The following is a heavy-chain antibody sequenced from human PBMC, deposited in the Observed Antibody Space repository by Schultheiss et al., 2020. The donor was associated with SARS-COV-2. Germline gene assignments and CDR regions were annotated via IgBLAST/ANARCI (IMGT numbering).Heavy chain of an antibody. Sequence: SETLSLTCAVYGGSFSGYYWSWIRQPPGKGLEWIGEIYHSGSNKYNPSLKSRVTISVDKSKNQFSLKLSSVTAADTAVYYCARGQYSSNWYGSRPFDPWGQGTLVTVSS. CDR1: GGSFSGYY. D-gene: IGHD6-13*01. CDR2: IYHSGSN. V-gene: IGHV4-34*01. CDR3: ARGQYSSNWYGSRPFDP. J-gene: IGHJ5*02.